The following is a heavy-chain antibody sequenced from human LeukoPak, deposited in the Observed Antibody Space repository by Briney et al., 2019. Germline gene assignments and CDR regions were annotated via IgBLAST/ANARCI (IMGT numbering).Heavy chain of an antibody. CDR3: ARAPSGWYDY. Sequence: GGSLRLSCAASGFTFSSYAMHWVRQAPGKGLEWVAVISYDGSNKYYADSVKGRFTISRDNPKNTLYLQMNSLRAEDTAVYYCARAPSGWYDYWGQGTLVTVSS. CDR1: GFTFSSYA. D-gene: IGHD6-19*01. V-gene: IGHV3-30*04. CDR2: ISYDGSNK. J-gene: IGHJ4*02.